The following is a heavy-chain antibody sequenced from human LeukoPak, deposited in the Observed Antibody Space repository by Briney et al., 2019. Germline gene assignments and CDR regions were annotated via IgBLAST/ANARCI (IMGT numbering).Heavy chain of an antibody. Sequence: GGSLRLSCAASGFTFSSYEMNWVRQAPGKGLEWVSYISSSGSTIYYADSVKGRFTISRDNAKNSLYLQMNSLRAEATAVYYCARAPSAYDILTGIYYYYYYMDVWGKGTTVTISS. CDR2: ISSSGSTI. D-gene: IGHD3-9*01. J-gene: IGHJ6*03. V-gene: IGHV3-48*03. CDR1: GFTFSSYE. CDR3: ARAPSAYDILTGIYYYYYYMDV.